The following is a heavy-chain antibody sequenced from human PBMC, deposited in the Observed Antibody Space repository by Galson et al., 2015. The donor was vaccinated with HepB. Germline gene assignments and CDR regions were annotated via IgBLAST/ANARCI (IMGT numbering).Heavy chain of an antibody. Sequence: SLRLSCAASGFTFNTYAMSWVRQAPGKGLEWVSSISGSGVSTYYADSVRGRFTISRDNSRNTLYLQMNSLRAEDTAVYYCAKVWYNSDWRDYFDYWGRGTLVTVSS. CDR2: ISGSGVST. J-gene: IGHJ4*02. CDR3: AKVWYNSDWRDYFDY. CDR1: GFTFNTYA. D-gene: IGHD6-19*01. V-gene: IGHV3-23*01.